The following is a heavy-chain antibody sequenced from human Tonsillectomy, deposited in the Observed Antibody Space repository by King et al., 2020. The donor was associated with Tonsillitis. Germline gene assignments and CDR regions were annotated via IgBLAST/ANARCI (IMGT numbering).Heavy chain of an antibody. CDR1: GFSLSTSGLC. D-gene: IGHD3-3*01. CDR3: ALIYDEFCSGYADY. Sequence: TLKESGPALVKPTQTLTLTCTFSGFSLSTSGLCVSWIRQPPGKALEWLALMYWDDDKYYSTSLKTRLTISKDTSKNQVVLTTTHMDPVDTATNYCALIYDEFCSGYADYWGRGTLVTVSS. V-gene: IGHV2-70*01. J-gene: IGHJ4*02. CDR2: MYWDDDK.